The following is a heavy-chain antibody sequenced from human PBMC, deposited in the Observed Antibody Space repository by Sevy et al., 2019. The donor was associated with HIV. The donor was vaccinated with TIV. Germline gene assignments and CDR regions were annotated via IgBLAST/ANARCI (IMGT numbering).Heavy chain of an antibody. Sequence: GGSLRLSCAASGFTFSNAWMSWVRQAPGKGLEWVGRIKSKSDGGTTDYATPVKGRLTISRDDSKNTLYRQMNSLKTEDTAVYYCTTVEDSPELPDHYGSGSFRGQGTLVTVSS. V-gene: IGHV3-15*01. CDR3: TTVEDSPELPDHYGSGSF. CDR2: IKSKSDGGTT. D-gene: IGHD3-10*01. J-gene: IGHJ4*02. CDR1: GFTFSNAW.